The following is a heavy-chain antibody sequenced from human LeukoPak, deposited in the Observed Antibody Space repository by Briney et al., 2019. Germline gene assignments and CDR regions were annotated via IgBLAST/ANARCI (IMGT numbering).Heavy chain of an antibody. Sequence: GGSLRLSCAASGFTFSRYNMNWVRQAPGKGLEWVSYISSSSGAIYYTDSVKGRFTISRDNAKNSLYLQMNSLRAEDTAVYYCARENYDSSGYPAGYFDYWGQGTLVTVSS. CDR1: GFTFSRYN. D-gene: IGHD3-22*01. CDR3: ARENYDSSGYPAGYFDY. V-gene: IGHV3-48*01. J-gene: IGHJ4*02. CDR2: ISSSSGAI.